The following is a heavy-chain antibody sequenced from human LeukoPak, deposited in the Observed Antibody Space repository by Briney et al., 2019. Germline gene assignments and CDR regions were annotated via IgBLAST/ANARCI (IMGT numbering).Heavy chain of an antibody. D-gene: IGHD6-19*01. CDR2: IYRSSNGETT. CDR3: TTYSSGSCPF. V-gene: IGHV3-15*01. J-gene: IGHJ4*02. Sequence: GGPLRLSHAASGINFNNALMTWLGPAPGKGLNWVGRIYRSSNGETTDYGAPVKGRFTMSRDDSKNTLYLQMNSLKTEDTAVYYCTTYSSGSCPFWGQGTLVTVSS. CDR1: GINFNNAL.